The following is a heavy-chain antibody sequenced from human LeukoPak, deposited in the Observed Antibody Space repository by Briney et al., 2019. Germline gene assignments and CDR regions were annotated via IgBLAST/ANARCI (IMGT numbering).Heavy chain of an antibody. V-gene: IGHV3-69-1*01. CDR3: AKDRANWAIDD. D-gene: IGHD3-16*01. CDR2: IGGDGIA. Sequence: GESLRLSCVASGFTFTDHPMNWVRQAPGKGLEWISYIGGDGIAFYADSVKGRFTASKDDARKSMYLQMNSLRVEDTAVYYCAKDRANWAIDDWGQGTQVTVSS. CDR1: GFTFTDHP. J-gene: IGHJ4*02.